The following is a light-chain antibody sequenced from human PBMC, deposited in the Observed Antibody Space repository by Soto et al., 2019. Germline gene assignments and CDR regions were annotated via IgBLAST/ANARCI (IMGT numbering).Light chain of an antibody. J-gene: IGKJ1*01. V-gene: IGKV4-1*01. CDR1: QSVLYSSNNKNY. Sequence: DIVMTQSPDSLAVSLGERATINCKSSQSVLYSSNNKNYLAWYQQKPGQPPKLLIYWASTRESVVPDRFSGSGSGTDFTLTIRSLQPEDFATYFCQQSYISPWTFGQGTRVEIK. CDR3: QQSYISPWT. CDR2: WAS.